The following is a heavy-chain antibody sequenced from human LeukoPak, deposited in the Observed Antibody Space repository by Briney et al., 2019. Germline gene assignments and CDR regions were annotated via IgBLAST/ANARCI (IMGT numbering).Heavy chain of an antibody. CDR1: GFTVSSSY. Sequence: GGSLRLSCAASGFTVSSSYMSWVRQAPGKGLEWVSYIYNDGRTFYADSVKGRFTISRDSSKNTLYLQMNRLRAEDTAVYYCARAFDHHFDYWGQGTLVTVSS. CDR2: IYNDGRT. J-gene: IGHJ4*02. CDR3: ARAFDHHFDY. V-gene: IGHV3-53*01. D-gene: IGHD3-16*01.